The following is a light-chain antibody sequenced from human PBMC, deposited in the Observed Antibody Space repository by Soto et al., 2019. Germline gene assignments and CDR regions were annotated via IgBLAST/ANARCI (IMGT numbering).Light chain of an antibody. CDR3: GTGDSSLSAVV. V-gene: IGLV1-51*01. Sequence: QSVLTQPPSVSAAPGKKVTISCSGSNSNIGNKDVSWYQLFPGTAPRLLIYDNDRRPSGIPDRFSASKSGPLATLAITGLQTGDEADYYCGTGDSSLSAVVFGGGTQLTVL. CDR1: NSNIGNKD. CDR2: DND. J-gene: IGLJ2*01.